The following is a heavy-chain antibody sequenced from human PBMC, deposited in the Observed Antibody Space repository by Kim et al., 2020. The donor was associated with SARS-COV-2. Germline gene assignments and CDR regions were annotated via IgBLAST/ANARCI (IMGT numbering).Heavy chain of an antibody. V-gene: IGHV4-31*02. D-gene: IGHD3-3*01. J-gene: IGHJ4*02. CDR3: ARELRAPFGVVTHDY. Sequence: PSLKSRVTIAVVTSKNQFSLKLSSVTAADTAVYYCARELRAPFGVVTHDYWGQGTLVTVSS.